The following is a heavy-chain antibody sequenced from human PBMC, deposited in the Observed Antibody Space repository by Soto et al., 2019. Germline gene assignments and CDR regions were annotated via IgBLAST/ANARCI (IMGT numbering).Heavy chain of an antibody. CDR3: ARGQWLWFGELFYCYYGMDV. CDR1: GGSFSGYY. J-gene: IGHJ6*02. D-gene: IGHD3-10*01. CDR2: INHSGST. V-gene: IGHV4-34*01. Sequence: NPSETLSLTCAVYGGSFSGYYWSWIRQPPGKGLEWIGEINHSGSTNYNPSLKSRVTISVDTSKNQFSLKLSSVTAADTAVYYCARGQWLWFGELFYCYYGMDVWGQGTTVTVSS.